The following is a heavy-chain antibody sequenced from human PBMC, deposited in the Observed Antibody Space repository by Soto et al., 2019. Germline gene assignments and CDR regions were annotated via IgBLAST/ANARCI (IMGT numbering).Heavy chain of an antibody. V-gene: IGHV3-11*01. Sequence: GGSLRLSCAASGFTFSDYYMSWIRQAPGKGLEWVSYISSSGSTIYYADSVKGRFTISRDNAKNSLYLQMNSLRAEDTAVYYCARGTGPNLTRIYYYYYMDVWGKGTTVTVSS. CDR2: ISSSGSTI. CDR3: ARGTGPNLTRIYYYYYMDV. D-gene: IGHD1-20*01. J-gene: IGHJ6*03. CDR1: GFTFSDYY.